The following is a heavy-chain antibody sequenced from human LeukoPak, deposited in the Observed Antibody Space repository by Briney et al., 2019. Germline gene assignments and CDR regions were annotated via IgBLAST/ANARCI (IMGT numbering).Heavy chain of an antibody. CDR3: ARVLSSSGWYSLDY. Sequence: PGRSLRLSCVASGFTLSSYSMNWVRQAPGKGLEWVSSISSGSTLIYYADSLKGRFTISRDNAKNSLYLQMNSLRAEDTAVYYCARVLSSSGWYSLDYWGQGTLVTVSS. J-gene: IGHJ4*02. V-gene: IGHV3-21*01. D-gene: IGHD6-19*01. CDR2: ISSGSTLI. CDR1: GFTLSSYS.